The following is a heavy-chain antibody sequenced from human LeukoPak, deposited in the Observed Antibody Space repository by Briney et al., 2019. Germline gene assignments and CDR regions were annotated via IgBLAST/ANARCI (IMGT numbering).Heavy chain of an antibody. CDR1: GGSISSYY. J-gene: IGHJ4*02. V-gene: IGHV4-59*01. CDR2: IYYSGGT. Sequence: SETLSLTCTVSGGSISSYYWSWIRQAPGKGLEWVGYIYYSGGTNYNPSLKSRVTMSVDTSKNQFSLKLRSVTTTDTAVYYCARRINYFDYWGLGTLVTVSS. D-gene: IGHD5-24*01. CDR3: ARRINYFDY.